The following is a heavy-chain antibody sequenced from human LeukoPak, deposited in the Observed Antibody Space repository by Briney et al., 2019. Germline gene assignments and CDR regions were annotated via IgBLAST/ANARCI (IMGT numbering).Heavy chain of an antibody. D-gene: IGHD3-10*01. CDR3: ARGHYYGSGSYYLTWFDP. CDR1: GGSFSGYY. V-gene: IGHV4-34*01. Sequence: PSETLSLTCAVYGGSFSGYYWSWIRQPPGKGLEWIGEINHSGSTNYNPSLKSRVTISVDTSKNQFSLKLSSVTAADTAVYYRARGHYYGSGSYYLTWFDPWGQGTLVTVSS. J-gene: IGHJ5*02. CDR2: INHSGST.